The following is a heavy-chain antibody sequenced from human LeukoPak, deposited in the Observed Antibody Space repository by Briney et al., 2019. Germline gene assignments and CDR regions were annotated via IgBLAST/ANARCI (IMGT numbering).Heavy chain of an antibody. V-gene: IGHV5-51*01. CDR2: IYPGDSDR. J-gene: IGHJ3*02. CDR1: GYSFTSYW. CDR3: ARQGAPNAFDI. D-gene: IGHD1-26*01. Sequence: GESLKISCKGSGYSFTSYWIAWVRQMPGKGLEWMGIIYPGDSDRRYSPSFEGQVIISVDKSINTAYLQWSSLKASDTAMYYCARQGAPNAFDIWGQGTLVTVSS.